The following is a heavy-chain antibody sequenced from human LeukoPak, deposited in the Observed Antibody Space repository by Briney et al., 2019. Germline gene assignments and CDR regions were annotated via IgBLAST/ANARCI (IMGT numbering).Heavy chain of an antibody. Sequence: GGSLRLSCAASGFTFDDYAMHWVRQAPGKGLEWVSGISWNSGSIGYADSVKGRFTISRDNAKNPLYLQMNSLRAEDTALYYCAKVQDRGDFWSGYYTPTGAFDIWGQGTMVTVSS. CDR1: GFTFDDYA. CDR3: AKVQDRGDFWSGYYTPTGAFDI. CDR2: ISWNSGSI. D-gene: IGHD3-3*01. V-gene: IGHV3-9*01. J-gene: IGHJ3*02.